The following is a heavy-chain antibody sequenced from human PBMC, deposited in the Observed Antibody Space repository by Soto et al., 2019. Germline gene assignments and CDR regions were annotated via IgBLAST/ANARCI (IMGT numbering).Heavy chain of an antibody. CDR3: ARVSTYNYFEY. V-gene: IGHV3-66*01. J-gene: IGHJ4*02. CDR2: IYSGGST. CDR1: GFTVSSNY. Sequence: GGSLRLSCAASGFTVSSNYMSWVRQAPGKGLEWVSVIYSGGSTYYADSVKGRFTISRDNSKNTLYLQMNSLRAEDTAVYYCARVSTYNYFEYWGQGTLVTVSS. D-gene: IGHD2-21*01.